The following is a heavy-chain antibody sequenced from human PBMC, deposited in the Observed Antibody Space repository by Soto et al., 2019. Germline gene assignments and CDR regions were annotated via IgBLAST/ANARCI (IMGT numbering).Heavy chain of an antibody. CDR3: AIDQGIVVVVAAMALDY. CDR1: GFTFSSYG. CDR2: IWYDGSNK. J-gene: IGHJ4*02. V-gene: IGHV3-33*01. Sequence: PGGSLRLSCAASGFTFSSYGMHWVRQAPGKGLEWVAVIWYDGSNKYYADSVKGRFTISRDNSKNTLYLQMNSLRAEDTAVYYFAIDQGIVVVVAAMALDYWGQGTLVTVSS. D-gene: IGHD2-15*01.